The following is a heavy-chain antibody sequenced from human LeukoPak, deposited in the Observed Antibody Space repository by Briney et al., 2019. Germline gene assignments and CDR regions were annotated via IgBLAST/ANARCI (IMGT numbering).Heavy chain of an antibody. CDR2: ISADNGNT. Sequence: ASVKVSCTSSGYTFTRYGISWVRQAPGQGLEWMGWISADNGNTTYAQKLLGRVTMTTDTSTSTAYMELRSLRSDDTAVYFCARCSGGDCYRPLDFWGQGTLVTVSS. CDR3: ARCSGGDCYRPLDF. J-gene: IGHJ4*02. V-gene: IGHV1-18*04. CDR1: GYTFTRYG. D-gene: IGHD2-21*01.